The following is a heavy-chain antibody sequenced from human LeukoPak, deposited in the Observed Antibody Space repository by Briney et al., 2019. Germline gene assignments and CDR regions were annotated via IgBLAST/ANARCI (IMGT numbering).Heavy chain of an antibody. J-gene: IGHJ3*02. D-gene: IGHD2-2*01. CDR1: GFTFSSYW. CDR3: ARDRCSSTSCLTSDSSSGAFDI. Sequence: GGSLRLSCAASGFTFSSYWMHWVRQAPGKGLVWVSRINSDGSSTSYADSVKGRFTISRDNAKNTLYLQMNSLRAEATAVYYCARDRCSSTSCLTSDSSSGAFDIWGQGTMVTVSS. CDR2: INSDGSST. V-gene: IGHV3-74*01.